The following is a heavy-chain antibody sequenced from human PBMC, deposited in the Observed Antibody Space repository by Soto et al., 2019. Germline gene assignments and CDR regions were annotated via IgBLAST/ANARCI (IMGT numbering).Heavy chain of an antibody. D-gene: IGHD2-15*01. CDR2: ISTYNGNT. J-gene: IGHJ4*02. V-gene: IGHV1-18*04. Sequence: ASVKVSCKASGYTFTTYGISWVRQAPGQGLEWMGWISTYNGNTNYEQKLQGRVTLTTDTLTSTAYMELRSLRSDDTAVYYCARRGAYCSGGTCYHFDYWGQGTLVTVSS. CDR3: ARRGAYCSGGTCYHFDY. CDR1: GYTFTTYG.